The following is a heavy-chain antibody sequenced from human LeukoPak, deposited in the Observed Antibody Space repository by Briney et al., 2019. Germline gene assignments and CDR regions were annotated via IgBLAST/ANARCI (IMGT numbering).Heavy chain of an antibody. D-gene: IGHD6-13*01. CDR3: ARLKYTSSYYTWFDP. Sequence: GGSLRLFCAASGLTFNRYAMNCVRRSRGKGLEWVSPISDSGGQTYSADSVKGRFTSSRDNANNTLYLQMNSLRAEDTAVYYCARLKYTSSYYTWFDPWGQGTLVTVSS. J-gene: IGHJ5*02. CDR2: ISDSGGQT. V-gene: IGHV3-23*01. CDR1: GLTFNRYA.